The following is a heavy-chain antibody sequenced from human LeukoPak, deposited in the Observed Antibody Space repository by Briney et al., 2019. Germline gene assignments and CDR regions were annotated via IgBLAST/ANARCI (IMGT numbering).Heavy chain of an antibody. CDR1: GFTFSSYG. D-gene: IGHD3-3*01. V-gene: IGHV3-30*02. CDR2: IRYDGSNK. CDR3: AEGNLRFLVWSFDY. Sequence: GGSLRLSCAASGFTFSSYGMHWVRQAPGKGLEWGAFIRYDGSNKYYADSVKGRLTISRDNSKNTLYLQMNSLRAEDTAVYYCAEGNLRFLVWSFDYWGQGTLVTVSS. J-gene: IGHJ4*02.